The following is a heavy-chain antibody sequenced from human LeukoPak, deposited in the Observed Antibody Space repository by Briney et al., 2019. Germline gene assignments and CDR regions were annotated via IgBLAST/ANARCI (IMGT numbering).Heavy chain of an antibody. CDR3: AKELWFGENTNWFDP. J-gene: IGHJ5*02. CDR1: GFTFSSYA. Sequence: PGGSLRLSCAASGFTFSSYAMSWVRQAPGKGLEWVSAISGSGGSTYYADSVKGRFTISRDNSKNTLYLQMNSLRAEDTAVYCCAKELWFGENTNWFDPWGQGTLVTVSS. CDR2: ISGSGGST. V-gene: IGHV3-23*01. D-gene: IGHD3-10*01.